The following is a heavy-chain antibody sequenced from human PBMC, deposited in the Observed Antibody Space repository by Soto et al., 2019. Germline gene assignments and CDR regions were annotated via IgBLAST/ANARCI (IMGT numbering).Heavy chain of an antibody. J-gene: IGHJ5*02. CDR3: ATTTTVTTSWWFDP. V-gene: IGHV1-24*01. CDR2: FDPEDGET. Sequence: ASVNVSCKVSGYTLTELSMHWVRQAPGKGLEWMGGFDPEDGETIYAQKFQGRVTMTEDTSTDTAYMELSSLRSEDTAVYYCATTTTVTTSWWFDPWGQGTLVTVSS. D-gene: IGHD4-17*01. CDR1: GYTLTELS.